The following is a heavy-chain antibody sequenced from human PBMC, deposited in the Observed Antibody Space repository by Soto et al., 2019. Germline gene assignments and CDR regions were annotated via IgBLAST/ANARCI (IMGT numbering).Heavy chain of an antibody. V-gene: IGHV1-2*02. CDR1: GYSFTGYY. D-gene: IGHD2-21*02. CDR2: INPNSGGT. J-gene: IGHJ4*02. CDR3: ARDLGGDSSNLALYFDY. Sequence: ASVKVSCKASGYSFTGYYMHWVRQAPGQGLEWMGWINPNSGGTNYAQKFQGRVTMTRDTSISTAYMELSRLRSDDTAVYYCARDLGGDSSNLALYFDYWGQGTLVTVSS.